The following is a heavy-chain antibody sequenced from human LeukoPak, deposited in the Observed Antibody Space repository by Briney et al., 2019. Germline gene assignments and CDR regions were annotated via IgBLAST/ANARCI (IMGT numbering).Heavy chain of an antibody. Sequence: GGSLRLSCAASGFTFSSYAMSWVRQAPGKGLEWVSAISGSGGSTYYADSVKGRFTISRDNSKNTLYLQMNSLRAEDTAVYYCARGKYCSSTSCYVRNGSWFDPWGQGTLVTVSS. CDR2: ISGSGGST. CDR1: GFTFSSYA. CDR3: ARGKYCSSTSCYVRNGSWFDP. D-gene: IGHD2-2*01. J-gene: IGHJ5*02. V-gene: IGHV3-23*01.